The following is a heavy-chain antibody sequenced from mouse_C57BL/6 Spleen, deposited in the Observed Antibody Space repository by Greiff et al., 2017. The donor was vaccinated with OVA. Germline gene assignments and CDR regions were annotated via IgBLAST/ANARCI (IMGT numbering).Heavy chain of an antibody. Sequence: EVKVVESGEGLVKPGGSLKLSCAASGFTFSSYAMSWVRQTPEKRLEWVAYISSGSDYIYYADTVKGRFTISRDNARNTLYLQMSSLKSEDTAMYYCTRGDYDWFAYWGQGTLVTVSA. CDR3: TRGDYDWFAY. CDR2: ISSGSDYI. V-gene: IGHV5-9-1*02. D-gene: IGHD2-4*01. CDR1: GFTFSSYA. J-gene: IGHJ3*01.